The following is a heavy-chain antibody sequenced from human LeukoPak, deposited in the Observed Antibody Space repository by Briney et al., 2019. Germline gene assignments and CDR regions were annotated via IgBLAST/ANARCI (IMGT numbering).Heavy chain of an antibody. CDR1: GYTFTNYG. V-gene: IGHV1-18*01. D-gene: IGHD2-2*02. J-gene: IGHJ3*02. CDR3: ARGSSSYNSDAFDI. Sequence: GASVKVSCKASGYTFTNYGISWVRQAPGQGLEWMGWISAYNGNTNYAQKFQGRVTMTRDTSISTAYMELSRLRSDDTAVYYCARGSSSYNSDAFDIWGQGTMVTVSS. CDR2: ISAYNGNT.